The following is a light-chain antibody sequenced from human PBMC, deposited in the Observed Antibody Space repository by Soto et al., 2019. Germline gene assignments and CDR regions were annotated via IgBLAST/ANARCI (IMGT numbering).Light chain of an antibody. J-gene: IGKJ1*01. V-gene: IGKV3-20*01. Sequence: EIVLTQSPGTLSLSPGERATLSCRASQSVTSSYLAWYQQKPGQAPRLLIYGASSRATGIPDRFSGSGSGTDFNLTISRLEPEDCAVDYCQQYGSSPTTFGQGTKVEIK. CDR3: QQYGSSPTT. CDR2: GAS. CDR1: QSVTSSY.